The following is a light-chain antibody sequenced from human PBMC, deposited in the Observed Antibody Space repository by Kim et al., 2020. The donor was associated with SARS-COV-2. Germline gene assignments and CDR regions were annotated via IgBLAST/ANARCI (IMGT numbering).Light chain of an antibody. CDR1: TGAVTSGHY. CDR2: HTS. V-gene: IGLV7-46*01. CDR3: LLSYSGARV. Sequence: QAVVTQEPSLIVSPGGTVTLPCGSSTGAVTSGHYPYWFQQNPGQAPRTLIYHTSNKQSWTPARFSGSLVGGKAALTLSGAQPEDEAEYYCLLSYSGARVFGGGTQLTVL. J-gene: IGLJ3*02.